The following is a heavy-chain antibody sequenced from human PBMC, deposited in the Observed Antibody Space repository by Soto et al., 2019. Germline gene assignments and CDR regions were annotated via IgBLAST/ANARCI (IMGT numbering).Heavy chain of an antibody. CDR2: IYSGGST. CDR1: GFTVSSNY. V-gene: IGHV3-53*01. J-gene: IGHJ6*02. CDR3: ARDGAYCGGDCYSTYYYGMDV. Sequence: GGSLRLSCAASGFTVSSNYMSWVRQAPGKGLEWVSVIYSGGSTYYADSVKGRFTISRDNSKNTLYLQMNSLRAEDTAVYYCARDGAYCGGDCYSTYYYGMDVWGQGTTVTSP. D-gene: IGHD2-21*02.